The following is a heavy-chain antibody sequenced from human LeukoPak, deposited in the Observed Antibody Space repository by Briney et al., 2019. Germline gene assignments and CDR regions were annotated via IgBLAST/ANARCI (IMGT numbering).Heavy chain of an antibody. V-gene: IGHV3-30*01. CDR2: ISYDGSNK. Sequence: GGSLRLSCAATGFTFSIYAMHWVRQAPGKGLEWVAVISYDGSNKYYADSVKGRFTISRDNSKNTLYLQMNSLRAEDTAVYYCARDNVAAAGTGFDYWGQGTLVTVSS. CDR3: ARDNVAAAGTGFDY. CDR1: GFTFSIYA. D-gene: IGHD6-13*01. J-gene: IGHJ4*02.